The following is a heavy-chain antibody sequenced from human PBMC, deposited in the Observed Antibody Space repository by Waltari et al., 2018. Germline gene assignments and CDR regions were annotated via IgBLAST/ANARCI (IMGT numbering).Heavy chain of an antibody. V-gene: IGHV3-7*01. D-gene: IGHD2-21*01. J-gene: IGHJ6*02. Sequence: EVPLVESGGGLVQRGGSLRLSCAASGFIFSSYWMTWVRQAPGKGLEWVANIKQDGSATYYIDSVEGRFTVSRDNANKSLFLQMNSLRADDTAVYYCARGINVGMDVWGQGTTVTVSS. CDR1: GFIFSSYW. CDR2: IKQDGSAT. CDR3: ARGINVGMDV.